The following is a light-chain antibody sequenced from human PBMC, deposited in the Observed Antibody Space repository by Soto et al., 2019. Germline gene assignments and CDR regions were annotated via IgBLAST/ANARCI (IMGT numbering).Light chain of an antibody. CDR1: QSISGTY. Sequence: DSVLTQSLGTLSLTSGERATLSCRASQSISGTYVAWYQQKPGQAPRLLIYSASTRATGIPDRFSGSGSGTDFTLTISRLEPEDLAVYYCQHYGTSPSAFGRGTKVDIK. V-gene: IGKV3-20*01. CDR3: QHYGTSPSA. J-gene: IGKJ1*01. CDR2: SAS.